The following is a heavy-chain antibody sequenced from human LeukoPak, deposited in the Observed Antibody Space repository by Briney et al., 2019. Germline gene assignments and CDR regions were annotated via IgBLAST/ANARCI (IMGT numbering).Heavy chain of an antibody. CDR3: TRGDSSGWYRTYYYYYGMDV. J-gene: IGHJ6*02. CDR1: GFTFSSYS. CDR2: INHSGST. Sequence: LSCAASGFTFSSYSMNWVRQAPGKGLEWIGEINHSGSTNYNPSLKSRVTISVDTSKNQFSLKLSSVTAADTAVYYCTRGDSSGWYRTYYYYYGMDVWGQGTTVTVSS. V-gene: IGHV4-34*01. D-gene: IGHD6-19*01.